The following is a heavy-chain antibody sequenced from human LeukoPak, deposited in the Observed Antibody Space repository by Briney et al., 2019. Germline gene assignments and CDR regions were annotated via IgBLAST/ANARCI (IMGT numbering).Heavy chain of an antibody. V-gene: IGHV1-69*01. CDR1: GGTFSSYA. CDR2: IIPIFGTA. D-gene: IGHD3-3*01. Sequence: SVKVSCKASGGTFSSYAISWVRQAPGQGLEWMGGIIPIFGTANYAQKFQGRVTITADESTSTAYMELSSLRSEDTAVYSCARGADWGGYYEASFDYGGQGPLVPVP. J-gene: IGHJ4*02. CDR3: ARGADWGGYYEASFDY.